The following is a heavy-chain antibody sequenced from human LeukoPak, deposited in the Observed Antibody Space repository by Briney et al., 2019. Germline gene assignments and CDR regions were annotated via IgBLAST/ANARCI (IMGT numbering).Heavy chain of an antibody. CDR3: ATYSGGNYYFDY. V-gene: IGHV1-24*01. J-gene: IGHJ4*02. Sequence: ASVKVSCKVSGYTLTELSMHWARRAPGKGLEWMGGFDPEDGETIYAQKFQGRVTMTEDTSTDTAYMELSSLRSEDTAVYYCATYSGGNYYFDYWGQGTLVTVSS. CDR2: FDPEDGET. CDR1: GYTLTELS. D-gene: IGHD6-19*01.